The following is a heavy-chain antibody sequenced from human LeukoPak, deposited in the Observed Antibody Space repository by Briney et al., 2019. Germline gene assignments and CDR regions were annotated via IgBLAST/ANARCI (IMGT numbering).Heavy chain of an antibody. D-gene: IGHD1-20*01. CDR1: GGTFSSYA. Sequence: SVKVSCKASGGTFSSYAISWVRQAPGQGLEWMGRIIPILGIANYAQKFQGRVTITADKSTSTAYMELSSLRSEDTAVYYCARGGGRITGTTFDYWGQGTLVSVSS. V-gene: IGHV1-69*04. J-gene: IGHJ4*02. CDR2: IIPILGIA. CDR3: ARGGGRITGTTFDY.